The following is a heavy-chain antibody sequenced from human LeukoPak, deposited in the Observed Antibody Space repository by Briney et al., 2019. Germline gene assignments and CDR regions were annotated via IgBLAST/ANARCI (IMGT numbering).Heavy chain of an antibody. J-gene: IGHJ4*02. CDR3: ARSVGYSYGYWWGNFDY. V-gene: IGHV1-8*01. CDR2: MNPNSGNT. D-gene: IGHD5-18*01. Sequence: XWMNPNSGNTGYAQKFQGRVTMTRNTSISTAYMELGSLRSEDTAVYYCARSVGYSYGYWWGNFDYWGQGTLVTVSS.